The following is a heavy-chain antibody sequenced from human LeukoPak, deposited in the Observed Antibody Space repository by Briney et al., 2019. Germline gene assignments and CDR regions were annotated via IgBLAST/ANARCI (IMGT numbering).Heavy chain of an antibody. V-gene: IGHV3-48*03. CDR3: ARGGVLMVLPNYFDY. Sequence: PGGSLRLSCAASGFTFSSYEMNWVRQAPGKGLEWVSYISSSGSTIYYADSVKGRFTTSRDNDKNSLYLQMNSLRAEDTALYYCARGGVLMVLPNYFDYWGQGTLVTVSS. J-gene: IGHJ4*02. D-gene: IGHD2-8*01. CDR1: GFTFSSYE. CDR2: ISSSGSTI.